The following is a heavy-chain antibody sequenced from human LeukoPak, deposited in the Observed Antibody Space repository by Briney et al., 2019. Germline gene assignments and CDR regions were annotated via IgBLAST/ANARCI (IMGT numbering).Heavy chain of an antibody. CDR3: ARVSSRELRGFDP. Sequence: SETLSLTCTVSGDSMSRGPHYWSWIRQPAGKRLEWIGRSSSSGSTYYNPSLKSRVTISVDTSKNQFSLKLSSVTAADTAVYYCARVSSRELRGFDPWGQGTLVTVSS. V-gene: IGHV4-61*02. J-gene: IGHJ5*02. CDR1: GDSMSRGPHY. D-gene: IGHD1-26*01. CDR2: SSSSGST.